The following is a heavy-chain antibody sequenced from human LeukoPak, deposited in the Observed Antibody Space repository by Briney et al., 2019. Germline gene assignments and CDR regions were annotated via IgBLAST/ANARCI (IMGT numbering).Heavy chain of an antibody. Sequence: PGGSLRLSCAASGFTFSSYSMTWVRQAPGKGLEWVSSISSSSSYIYYADSVKGRFTISRDNAKNSLYLQMNSLRTEDTAVYYCARDYYDSSGYYYDGYWGQGTLVTVSS. J-gene: IGHJ4*02. CDR2: ISSSSSYI. D-gene: IGHD3-22*01. CDR1: GFTFSSYS. CDR3: ARDYYDSSGYYYDGY. V-gene: IGHV3-21*01.